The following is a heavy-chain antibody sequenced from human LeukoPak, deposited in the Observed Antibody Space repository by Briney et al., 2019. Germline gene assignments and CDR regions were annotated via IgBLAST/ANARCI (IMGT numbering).Heavy chain of an antibody. CDR1: GFTFSSYA. J-gene: IGHJ4*02. Sequence: PGGSLRLSCAAFGFTFSSYAMHWVRQAPGKGLEWVAVISYDGSNKYYADSVKGRFTISRDNSKNTLYLQMNSLRAEDTAVYYCASTGLYPYWGQGTLVTVSS. D-gene: IGHD2-8*02. CDR3: ASTGLYPY. V-gene: IGHV3-30*04. CDR2: ISYDGSNK.